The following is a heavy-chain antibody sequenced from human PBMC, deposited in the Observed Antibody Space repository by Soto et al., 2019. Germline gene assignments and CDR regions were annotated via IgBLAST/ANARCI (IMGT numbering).Heavy chain of an antibody. CDR3: AREGPGQKATMVRGVIISSHYGMDV. CDR2: INPSGGST. J-gene: IGHJ6*02. CDR1: GYTFTSYY. D-gene: IGHD3-10*01. Sequence: GASVKVSCKASGYTFTSYYMHWVRQAPGQGLEWMGIINPSGGSTSYAQKFQGRVTMTRDTSTSTVYMELSSLRSEDTAVYYCAREGPGQKATMVRGVIISSHYGMDVWGQGTTVTVSS. V-gene: IGHV1-46*03.